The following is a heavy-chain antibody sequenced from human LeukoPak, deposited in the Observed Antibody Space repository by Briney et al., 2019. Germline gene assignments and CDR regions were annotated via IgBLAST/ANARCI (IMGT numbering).Heavy chain of an antibody. Sequence: GASVKVSCKASGYTFTSYYMHWVRQAPAQGLEWMGIINPSGGSTSYAQKFQGRVTMTRDTSTSTVYMELSSLRSVDTAVYYGARDNIVVVPAAIFSCWFDPWGQGTLVTVSS. V-gene: IGHV1-46*03. CDR1: GYTFTSYY. D-gene: IGHD2-2*01. CDR2: INPSGGST. CDR3: ARDNIVVVPAAIFSCWFDP. J-gene: IGHJ5*02.